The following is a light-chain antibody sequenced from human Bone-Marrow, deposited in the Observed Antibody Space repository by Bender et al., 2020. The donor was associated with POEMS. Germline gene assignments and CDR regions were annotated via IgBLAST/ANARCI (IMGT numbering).Light chain of an antibody. CDR3: CASAGSSPFAYV. V-gene: IGLV2-14*01. CDR2: DVT. J-gene: IGLJ1*01. Sequence: QSALTQPASVSGSPGQSITISCTGTTSDVGGYNYVSWYHQHPGKAPKLMIYDVTNRPSGVSNRFSGSKSGNTASLTISGLQPEDEADYYCCASAGSSPFAYVFGTGTRVTVL. CDR1: TSDVGGYNY.